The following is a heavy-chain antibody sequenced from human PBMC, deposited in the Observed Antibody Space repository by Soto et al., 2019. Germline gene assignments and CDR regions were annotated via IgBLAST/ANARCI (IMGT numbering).Heavy chain of an antibody. D-gene: IGHD3-10*01. CDR1: GYSFSGYD. V-gene: IGHV1-18*04. J-gene: IGHJ3*02. Sequence: QGKLVQSGPEVKKPGASVKVSCTASGYSFSGYDITWVRQAPGQGLEWLGWVSTSIRSTMSAEKLQGRLTMNTDTSTTTVYMELRGLTSDDTAVYYCARDSGAALYGEDALDICGQGTMVSVSS. CDR3: ARDSGAALYGEDALDI. CDR2: VSTSIRST.